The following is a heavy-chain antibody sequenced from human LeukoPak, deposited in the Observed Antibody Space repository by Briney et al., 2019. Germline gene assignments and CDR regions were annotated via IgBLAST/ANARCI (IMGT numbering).Heavy chain of an antibody. CDR3: ARGLLDIVVVPAAMAAWYFDL. D-gene: IGHD2-2*01. Sequence: PSETLSLTCAVSGYSISSGYYWGWIRQPPGEGLEWIGSIYHSGSTYYNPSLKSRVTISVDTSKNQFSLKLSSVTAADTAVYYCARGLLDIVVVPAAMAAWYFDLWGRGTLVTVSS. CDR1: GYSISSGYY. J-gene: IGHJ2*01. V-gene: IGHV4-38-2*01. CDR2: IYHSGST.